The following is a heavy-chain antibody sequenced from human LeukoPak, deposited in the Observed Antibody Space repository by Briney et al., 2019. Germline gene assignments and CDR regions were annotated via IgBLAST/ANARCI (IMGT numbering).Heavy chain of an antibody. V-gene: IGHV1-8*01. CDR1: GYTFTTYD. D-gene: IGHD4-23*01. CDR3: SRAPKKSDGVNSGRAGFAP. Sequence: GASVKVSCKASGYTFTTYDINWVRQATGQGLEWMGWMNPNSGNTGYAQKFQGRVTMTRNTSISTAYMELSSLRSEDTAVYYCSRAPKKSDGVNSGRAGFAPWGRGTLVTVS. J-gene: IGHJ5*02. CDR2: MNPNSGNT.